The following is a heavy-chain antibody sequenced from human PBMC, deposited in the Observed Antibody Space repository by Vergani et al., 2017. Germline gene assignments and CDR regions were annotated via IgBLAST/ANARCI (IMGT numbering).Heavy chain of an antibody. V-gene: IGHV4-59*13. CDR2: IYSTGST. CDR3: ARVMYRDEASTGYRLEGMDI. Sequence: QVQLEESGPGLVKPSETLSLTSTVSGGSFNTYYWSWIRQSPGKGLEWIGYIYSTGSTNYNPSLNSRVTMSVDTSKNQFSLKLRSVTAADTAVYFCARVMYRDEASTGYRLEGMDIWGQGTTVTISS. CDR1: GGSFNTYY. J-gene: IGHJ6*02. D-gene: IGHD3-9*01.